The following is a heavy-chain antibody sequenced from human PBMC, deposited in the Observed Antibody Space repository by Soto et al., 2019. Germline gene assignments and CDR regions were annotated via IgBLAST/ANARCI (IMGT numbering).Heavy chain of an antibody. J-gene: IGHJ4*02. CDR2: IYPGDSDT. Sequence: GESLKISCKGSGYSFTSYWIGWVRQMPGKGLEWMGIIYPGDSDTRYSPSFQGQVTISADKSISTAYLQWSSLKASDTAMYYCARRYSSSWYSEPAFDYWGQGTLVTVSS. CDR1: GYSFTSYW. CDR3: ARRYSSSWYSEPAFDY. V-gene: IGHV5-51*01. D-gene: IGHD6-13*01.